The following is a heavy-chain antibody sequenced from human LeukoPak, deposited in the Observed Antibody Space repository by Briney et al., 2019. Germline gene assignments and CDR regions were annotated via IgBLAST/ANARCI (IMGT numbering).Heavy chain of an antibody. D-gene: IGHD2/OR15-2a*01. V-gene: IGHV3-20*04. CDR2: INWNGGST. CDR3: ARVGYYSGGYYFDY. Sequence: GGSLRLSCAASGFTFDDHGMSWVRQAPGKGLEWVSGINWNGGSTGYADSVKGRFTIPRDNAKNSLYLQMNSLRAEDTALYYCARVGYYSGGYYFDYWGQGTPVAVSS. J-gene: IGHJ4*02. CDR1: GFTFDDHG.